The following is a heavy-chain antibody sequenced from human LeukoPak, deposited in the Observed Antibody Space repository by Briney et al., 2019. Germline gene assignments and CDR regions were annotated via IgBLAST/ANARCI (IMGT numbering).Heavy chain of an antibody. D-gene: IGHD6-13*01. V-gene: IGHV3-7*01. CDR3: ARTSGRSSWYSYYYYGMDV. Sequence: GGSLRLSCAASGFTFSSYWMSWVRRAPGKGLEWVANIKQDGSVKYYVDSVKGRFTISRDNAKNSLYLQMNSLRAEDTAVYYCARTSGRSSWYSYYYYGMDVWGQGTTVTVSS. J-gene: IGHJ6*02. CDR2: IKQDGSVK. CDR1: GFTFSSYW.